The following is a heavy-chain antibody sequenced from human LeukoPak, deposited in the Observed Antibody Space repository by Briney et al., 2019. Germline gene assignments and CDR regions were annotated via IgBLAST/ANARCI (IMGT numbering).Heavy chain of an antibody. D-gene: IGHD3-9*01. CDR1: GGSITSSSYY. Sequence: SETLSLTCTVSGGSITSSSYYWGWIRQPPGKGLEWIGSIYYSGSTYYNPSLKSRVTISVDTSKNQFSLKLSSVTAADTAVYYCASTQWRYFENWFDPWGQGTLVTVSS. CDR3: ASTQWRYFENWFDP. CDR2: IYYSGST. V-gene: IGHV4-39*01. J-gene: IGHJ5*02.